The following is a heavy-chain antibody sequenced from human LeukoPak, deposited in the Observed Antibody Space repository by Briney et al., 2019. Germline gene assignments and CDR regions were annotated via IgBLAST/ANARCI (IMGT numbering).Heavy chain of an antibody. CDR2: ISGSGCST. D-gene: IGHD2-2*01. Sequence: GGSLRLSCAASGFTFSSYAMSWVRHAPGKGLEWVSAISGSGCSTYYADSVKGRFTISRDNSKNTLYLQMHSLRAEDTAVYYCAVIVVVPAAERDAFDIWGQGTMVTVSS. V-gene: IGHV3-23*01. CDR1: GFTFSSYA. J-gene: IGHJ3*02. CDR3: AVIVVVPAAERDAFDI.